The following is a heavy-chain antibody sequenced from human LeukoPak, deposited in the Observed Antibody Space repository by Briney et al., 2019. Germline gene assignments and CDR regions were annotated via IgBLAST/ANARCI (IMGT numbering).Heavy chain of an antibody. D-gene: IGHD6-13*01. Sequence: PGGSLRLSCAASGFTFSTSWMHWFRQAPGRGLVWVSRIKSDGSSTTYADSVKGRFTISRDNAKNTLYLQMNSLRAEDTAVYYCARGQYSSTWYRGAFDIWGQGTMVAVSS. CDR3: ARGQYSSTWYRGAFDI. J-gene: IGHJ3*02. CDR1: GFTFSTSW. CDR2: IKSDGSST. V-gene: IGHV3-74*01.